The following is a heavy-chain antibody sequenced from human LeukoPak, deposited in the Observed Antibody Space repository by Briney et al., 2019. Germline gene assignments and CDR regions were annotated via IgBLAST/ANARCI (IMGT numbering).Heavy chain of an antibody. CDR2: INPNTGGT. CDR1: GYTFTGYS. Sequence: ASVKVSCKASGYTFTGYSLHWVRQAPGQGLEWMGWINPNTGGTYYAQKFQGRVTMTRDTSITTAYMELSSLRYDDTAVYYCVRLHVGTYYYGSGTYYIDYWGQGTLVTVSS. J-gene: IGHJ4*02. D-gene: IGHD3-10*01. V-gene: IGHV1-2*02. CDR3: VRLHVGTYYYGSGTYYIDY.